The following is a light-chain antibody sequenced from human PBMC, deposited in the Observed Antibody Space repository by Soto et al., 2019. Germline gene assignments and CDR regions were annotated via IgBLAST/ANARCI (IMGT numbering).Light chain of an antibody. CDR2: CAF. Sequence: DIQMTQSPSSLSASVGDRITIICRASQSLGIHLNWYQQKPGKAPKLLIYCAFNLQSGVSSRFSGSGSGTEFTLTINKLQPDDFGTYYCQQGYTIPWTFGQGTKVQIK. CDR1: QSLGIH. J-gene: IGKJ1*01. V-gene: IGKV1-39*01. CDR3: QQGYTIPWT.